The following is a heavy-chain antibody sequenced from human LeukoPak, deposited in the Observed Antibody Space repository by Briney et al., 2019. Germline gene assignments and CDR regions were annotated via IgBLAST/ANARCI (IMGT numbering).Heavy chain of an antibody. CDR3: ARDVDYGGNWGLDY. Sequence: PGGSLRLSCAASGFTFSSYSMNWVRQAPGKGLEWVSSISSSSSYIYYADSVKGRFTISRDNAKNSLYLQMNSLRAEDTAVYYCARDVDYGGNWGLDYWGQGTLVTVSS. CDR2: ISSSSSYI. V-gene: IGHV3-21*01. J-gene: IGHJ4*02. D-gene: IGHD4-23*01. CDR1: GFTFSSYS.